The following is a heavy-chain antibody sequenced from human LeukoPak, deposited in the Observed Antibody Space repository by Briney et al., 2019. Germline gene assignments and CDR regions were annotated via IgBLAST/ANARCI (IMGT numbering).Heavy chain of an antibody. J-gene: IGHJ4*02. V-gene: IGHV7-4-1*02. Sequence: ASVKVSCKASGYTFTNLAMNWVRQAPGQGPEWMGYINTKTGNPTYAQGFTGRFVFSLDTSVSTAYLQISSLKPEDTGVYYCAKGGWVAVTGMDSWGQGTLVTVSS. CDR2: INTKTGNP. CDR1: GYTFTNLA. D-gene: IGHD6-19*01. CDR3: AKGGWVAVTGMDS.